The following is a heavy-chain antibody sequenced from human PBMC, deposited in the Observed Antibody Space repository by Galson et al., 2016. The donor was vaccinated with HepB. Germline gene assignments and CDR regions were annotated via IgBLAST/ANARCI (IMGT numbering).Heavy chain of an antibody. D-gene: IGHD6-13*01. CDR2: INTDGSST. Sequence: SLRLSCAASGFPISKYWMHWVRQAPGKGLVWVSRINTDGSSTTYADSVKGRFTISRDNAKNALYLQMNSLRAEDTALYYCTRVHREGIAAAGFQIWGQGTLVTVSS. V-gene: IGHV3-74*01. CDR1: GFPISKYW. J-gene: IGHJ4*02. CDR3: TRVHREGIAAAGFQI.